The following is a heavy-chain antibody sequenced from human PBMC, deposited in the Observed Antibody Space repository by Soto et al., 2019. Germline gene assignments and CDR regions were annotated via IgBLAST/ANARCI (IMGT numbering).Heavy chain of an antibody. CDR1: GYTFTGYY. J-gene: IGHJ6*03. D-gene: IGHD6-6*01. Sequence: ASVKVSCKASGYTFTGYYMHWVRQAPGQGLEWMGWINPNSGGTNYAQKFQGWVTMTRDTSISTAYMELSRLRSDDTAVYYCARGEQLARWYYYYMDVWGKGTTVTVSS. CDR2: INPNSGGT. CDR3: ARGEQLARWYYYYMDV. V-gene: IGHV1-2*04.